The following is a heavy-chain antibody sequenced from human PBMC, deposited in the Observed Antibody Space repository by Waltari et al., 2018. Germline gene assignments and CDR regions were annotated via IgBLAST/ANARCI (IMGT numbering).Heavy chain of an antibody. CDR2: IYYSGST. CDR1: GGSISSYC. J-gene: IGHJ3*02. V-gene: IGHV4-59*01. CDR3: ERDATPGGSYSEGAFDI. Sequence: QVQLQESGPGLVKPSEPLSLTCTVAGGSISSYCLSWLRQPPGKGLEWIGYIYYSGSTNYNPSRKSRVNISVDTSKNQFSLKLSSVTAADTAVYYCERDATPGGSYSEGAFDIWGQGTMVTVSS. D-gene: IGHD1-26*01.